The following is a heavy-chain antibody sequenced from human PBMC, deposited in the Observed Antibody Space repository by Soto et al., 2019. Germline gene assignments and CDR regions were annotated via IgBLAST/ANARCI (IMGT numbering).Heavy chain of an antibody. J-gene: IGHJ3*02. CDR2: INHSGST. D-gene: IGHD6-19*01. CDR3: ARGRIPGDEAVAARVSKGAFDI. Sequence: QVQLQQWGAGLLKPSETLSLTCAVYGGSFSGYYWSWIRQPPGKGLEWIGEINHSGSTNYNPSLKSRVTISVDTSKNQFSLKLSSVTAADTAVYYCARGRIPGDEAVAARVSKGAFDIWGQGTMVTVSS. CDR1: GGSFSGYY. V-gene: IGHV4-34*01.